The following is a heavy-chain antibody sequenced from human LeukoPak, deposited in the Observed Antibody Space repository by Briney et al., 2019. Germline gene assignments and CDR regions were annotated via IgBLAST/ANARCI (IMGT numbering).Heavy chain of an antibody. V-gene: IGHV3-7*05. Sequence: PGGSLRLSCAASGFTFSTYWMSWVRQAPGKGLEWVANIKQDGSETHYVDSVKGRFTISRDNAKNSLFLQMNRLTAEDSAVYYCARDSGTDTAAAGTGYYYGMDVWGQGTMVVVSS. J-gene: IGHJ6*02. CDR2: IKQDGSET. D-gene: IGHD6-13*01. CDR1: GFTFSTYW. CDR3: ARDSGTDTAAAGTGYYYGMDV.